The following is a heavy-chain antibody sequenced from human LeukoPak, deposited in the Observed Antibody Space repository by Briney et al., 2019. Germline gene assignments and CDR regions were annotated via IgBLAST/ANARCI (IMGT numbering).Heavy chain of an antibody. Sequence: SETLSLTCTVSGASISSYYLSWIRQPPGKGLEWIGYIYYSGSTNYNPPLKSRVTISVDTSKNQFSLKLSSVTAADTAVYYCARAHFIAASGTFDIWGQGTMVTVSS. D-gene: IGHD6-25*01. J-gene: IGHJ3*02. V-gene: IGHV4-59*01. CDR2: IYYSGST. CDR3: ARAHFIAASGTFDI. CDR1: GASISSYY.